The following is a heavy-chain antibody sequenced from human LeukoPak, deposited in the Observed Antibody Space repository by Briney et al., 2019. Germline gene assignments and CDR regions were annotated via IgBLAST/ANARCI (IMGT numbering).Heavy chain of an antibody. CDR3: AKDRGDSGSYLDY. CDR2: IRYDGSNK. V-gene: IGHV3-30*02. D-gene: IGHD1-26*01. Sequence: WGSLRLPCAASGFTFSSYGMHGVSQAPGKGLEWVAFIRYDGSNKYYADSVKGRFTISRDNSKNTLYLQMNSLRAEDTAVYYCAKDRGDSGSYLDYWGQGTLVTVSS. J-gene: IGHJ4*02. CDR1: GFTFSSYG.